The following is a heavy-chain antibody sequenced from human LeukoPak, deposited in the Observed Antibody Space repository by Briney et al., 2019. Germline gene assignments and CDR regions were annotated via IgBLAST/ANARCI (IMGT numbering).Heavy chain of an antibody. J-gene: IGHJ6*02. Sequence: ASVKVSCKASGYTFTSYGISWVRQAPGQGLEWMGWISAYNGNTNYAQKLQGRVTMTTDTSTSTAYMELRSLRSDDTAVYYCARDRYCSGGSCPWYYYGMDVWGQGTTVTVSS. V-gene: IGHV1-18*01. CDR2: ISAYNGNT. D-gene: IGHD2-15*01. CDR1: GYTFTSYG. CDR3: ARDRYCSGGSCPWYYYGMDV.